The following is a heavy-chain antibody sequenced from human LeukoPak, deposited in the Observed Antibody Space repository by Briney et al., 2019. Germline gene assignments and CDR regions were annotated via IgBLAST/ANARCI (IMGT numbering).Heavy chain of an antibody. V-gene: IGHV4-39*01. CDR3: ARRVGILTGYYDY. Sequence: SETLSLTCTVSGGSISSSSYYWGWIRQPPGKGLEWIGSIYHSGSTYYNPSLKSRVTISVDTSKNQFSLKLSSVTAADTAVYYCARRVGILTGYYDYWGQGTLVTVSS. CDR2: IYHSGST. D-gene: IGHD3-9*01. CDR1: GGSISSSSYY. J-gene: IGHJ4*02.